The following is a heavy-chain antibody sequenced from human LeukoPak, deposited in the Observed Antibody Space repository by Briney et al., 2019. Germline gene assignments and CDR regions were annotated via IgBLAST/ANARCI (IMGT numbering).Heavy chain of an antibody. CDR2: ISGSGGNT. J-gene: IGHJ4*02. CDR3: AKDIRGVVVPAATFDY. Sequence: GGSLRLSCAVFGLTFSSYAMSWVRQAPGKGLEWVSIISGSGGNTYYADSVKGRFTISRDNSKNTLYLQMNSLRAEDTAVYYCAKDIRGVVVPAATFDYWGQGTLVTVSS. D-gene: IGHD2-2*01. V-gene: IGHV3-23*01. CDR1: GLTFSSYA.